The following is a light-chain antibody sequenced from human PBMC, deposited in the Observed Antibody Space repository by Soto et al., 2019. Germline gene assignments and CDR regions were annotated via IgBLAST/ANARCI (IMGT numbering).Light chain of an antibody. CDR1: QSVRSY. V-gene: IGKV3-11*01. J-gene: IGKJ4*01. Sequence: EVVLTQSPATLSLSPGERATLSCRASQSVRSYLAWFQHKPGQAPRLLIYDASNRATGIPGRFSGSGFGTDFTLTISSLEPEDVGVYYCQQRTNWPPLTFGGGTRVEIK. CDR2: DAS. CDR3: QQRTNWPPLT.